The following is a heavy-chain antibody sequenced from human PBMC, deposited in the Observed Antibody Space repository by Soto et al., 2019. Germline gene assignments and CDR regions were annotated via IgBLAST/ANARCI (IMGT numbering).Heavy chain of an antibody. Sequence: EVQLLESGGGLVQPGGSLRLSCVVSGFSFSTYATTWVRRAPGKGLEWVSGISGSGGSTYYADSVKGRFTISKDNSKNTLYLQMNSLRAEDTAVYHCAKIGDTSSWIFDYWGQGTLVTVSS. CDR2: ISGSGGST. CDR3: AKIGDTSSWIFDY. D-gene: IGHD6-13*01. CDR1: GFSFSTYA. J-gene: IGHJ4*02. V-gene: IGHV3-23*01.